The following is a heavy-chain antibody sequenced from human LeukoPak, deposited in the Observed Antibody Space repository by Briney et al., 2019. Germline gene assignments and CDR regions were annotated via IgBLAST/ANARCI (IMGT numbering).Heavy chain of an antibody. CDR2: IIPIFGKA. J-gene: IGHJ5*02. V-gene: IGHV1-69*05. CDR3: ARVRDPAAVNWFDP. Sequence: SVKVSCKASGGTFSSYAISWVRQAPGQGLEWMGGIIPIFGKANYAQKFQGRVTITTDESTSTAYVELSSLRSEDTAVYYWARVRDPAAVNWFDPWGQGTLVTVSS. D-gene: IGHD2-2*01. CDR1: GGTFSSYA.